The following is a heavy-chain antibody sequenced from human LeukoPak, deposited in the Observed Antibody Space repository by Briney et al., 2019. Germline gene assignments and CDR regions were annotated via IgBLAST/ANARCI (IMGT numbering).Heavy chain of an antibody. CDR3: AGYYGSGSGLDY. D-gene: IGHD3-10*01. CDR1: GGSFSGYY. V-gene: IGHV4-34*01. J-gene: IGHJ4*02. CDR2: INHSGST. Sequence: KASETLSLTCAVYGGSFSGYYWSWIRQPPGKGLEWIGEINHSGSTNYNPSLKSRVTISVDTPKNQFSLKLSSVTAADTAVYYCAGYYGSGSGLDYWGQGTLVTVSS.